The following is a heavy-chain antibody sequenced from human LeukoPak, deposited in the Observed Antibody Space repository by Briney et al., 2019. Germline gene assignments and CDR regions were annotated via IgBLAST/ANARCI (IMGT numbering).Heavy chain of an antibody. CDR2: INLIDGRT. Sequence: GSSVKVSCKAFRYTFTSYYMHWVRQAPRQEREWMGIINLIDGRTNYAQKFQGGVTTPRNISPNTAYLELRTLRSDDTALYYFARVPGLVNPGAFDMWGEGTMVTVSS. CDR3: ARVPGLVNPGAFDM. V-gene: IGHV1-46*01. CDR1: RYTFTSYY. J-gene: IGHJ3*02. D-gene: IGHD3/OR15-3a*01.